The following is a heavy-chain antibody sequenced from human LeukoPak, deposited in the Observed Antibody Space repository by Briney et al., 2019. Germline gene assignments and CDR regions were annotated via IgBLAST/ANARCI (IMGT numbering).Heavy chain of an antibody. V-gene: IGHV4-59*01. CDR3: ARYYYDYVWGSYSFDY. D-gene: IGHD3-16*01. Sequence: SETLSLTRTVSGGSISSYYWSWIRQPPGKGLEWIGYIYYSGSTNYNPSLKSRVTISVDTSKNQFSLKLSSVTAADTAVYYCARYYYDYVWGSYSFDYWGREPWSPSPQ. J-gene: IGHJ4*02. CDR2: IYYSGST. CDR1: GGSISSYY.